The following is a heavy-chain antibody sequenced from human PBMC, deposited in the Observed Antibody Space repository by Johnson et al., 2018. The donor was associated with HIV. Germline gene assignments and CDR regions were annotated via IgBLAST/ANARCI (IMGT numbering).Heavy chain of an antibody. J-gene: IGHJ3*02. CDR1: GLTFSDFA. CDR2: TSYDGINK. D-gene: IGHD3-10*01. Sequence: QVQLVESGGGVVQPGKSLRLSCAASGLTFSDFAMHWVRQAPGKGLAWVAVTSYDGINKYYADSVKGRFTISRDNSKNTLYLQMNSLRAEDTAVYYCAKSTQANILRESGPYGAFDIWGQGTMVTVSS. V-gene: IGHV3-30-3*02. CDR3: AKSTQANILRESGPYGAFDI.